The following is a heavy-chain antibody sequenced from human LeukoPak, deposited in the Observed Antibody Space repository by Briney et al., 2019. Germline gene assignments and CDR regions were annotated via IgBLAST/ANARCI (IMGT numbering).Heavy chain of an antibody. CDR1: GFTFSSYW. V-gene: IGHV3-7*01. CDR2: INQEGSDK. J-gene: IGHJ3*02. D-gene: IGHD3-3*02. CDR3: ASDPFTISAYDAFNI. Sequence: GGSLRLSCAASGFTFSSYWMSWVRQAPGKGLEWVANINQEGSDKYYVDSVKGRLTICRDNATNPMYLQMKSLRVEDTAVYYCASDPFTISAYDAFNIWGQGTVVTVSS.